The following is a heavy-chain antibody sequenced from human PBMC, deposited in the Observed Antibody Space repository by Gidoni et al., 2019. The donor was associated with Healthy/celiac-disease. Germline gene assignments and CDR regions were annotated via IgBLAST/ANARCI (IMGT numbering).Heavy chain of an antibody. V-gene: IGHV3-21*01. D-gene: IGHD3-16*02. CDR2: ISSSSSYI. CDR1: GFTFSSYS. CDR3: ARDRAIYDYVWGSYRLHAFDI. Sequence: EVQLVESGGGLVKPGGSLRLSCAASGFTFSSYSMNWVRQAPGKGLEWVSSISSSSSYIYYADSVKGRFTISRDNAKNSLYLQMNSLRAEDTAVYYCARDRAIYDYVWGSYRLHAFDIWGQGTMVTVSS. J-gene: IGHJ3*02.